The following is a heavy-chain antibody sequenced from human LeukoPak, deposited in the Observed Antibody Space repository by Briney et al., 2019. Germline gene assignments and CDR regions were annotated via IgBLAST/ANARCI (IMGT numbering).Heavy chain of an antibody. Sequence: GGSLRLSCAASGFTVSSNYMSWVRQAPGKGLEWVSVIYSGGSTYYADSVKGRFTISRDNSKNTLYLQMNSLRAEDTAVYYCAREGCSSTSCYGYYYYGMDVWGQGTTVTVSS. CDR2: IYSGGST. D-gene: IGHD2-2*01. CDR3: AREGCSSTSCYGYYYYGMDV. CDR1: GFTVSSNY. J-gene: IGHJ6*02. V-gene: IGHV3-66*01.